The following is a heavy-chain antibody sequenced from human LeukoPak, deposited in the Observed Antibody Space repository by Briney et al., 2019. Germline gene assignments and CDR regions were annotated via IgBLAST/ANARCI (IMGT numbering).Heavy chain of an antibody. V-gene: IGHV1-18*01. D-gene: IGHD4-11*01. J-gene: IGHJ4*02. Sequence: ASVKVSCKASGYTFTSYGISWARQAPGQGLEWMGWISAYNGNTNYAQKLQGRVTITTDTSTSTAYMELRSLRSDDTAVYYCARDFDMTNFDYWGQGTLVTVSS. CDR2: ISAYNGNT. CDR1: GYTFTSYG. CDR3: ARDFDMTNFDY.